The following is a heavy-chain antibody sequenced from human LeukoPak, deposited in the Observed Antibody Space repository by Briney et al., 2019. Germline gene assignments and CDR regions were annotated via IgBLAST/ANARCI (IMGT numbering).Heavy chain of an antibody. V-gene: IGHV3-30*04. CDR3: ARDRVLSSSWQGNGYYYGMDV. CDR2: ISYDGSNK. Sequence: GXTXXXYAMXWVRQAPGKGLEWVAVISYDGSNKYYADSVKGRFTISRDNSKNTLYLQMNSLRAEDTAVYYCARDRVLSSSWQGNGYYYGMDVWGKGTTVTVSS. J-gene: IGHJ6*04. D-gene: IGHD6-13*01. CDR1: GXTXXXYA.